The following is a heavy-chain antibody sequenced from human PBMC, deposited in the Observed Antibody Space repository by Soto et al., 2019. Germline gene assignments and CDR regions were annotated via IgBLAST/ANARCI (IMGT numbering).Heavy chain of an antibody. CDR1: GFTFSSYA. D-gene: IGHD3-10*01. CDR3: ARAPPLWVGELSAYYYYGMDV. V-gene: IGHV3-30-3*01. J-gene: IGHJ6*02. Sequence: GRALRLSCAASGFTFSSYAMHWVRQAPGKGLEGVAAISYVGSNKYYADSVKGRFTSSRDNTKNTLYLQMNSLRAEDTAVYYCARAPPLWVGELSAYYYYGMDVWRQGTTVTVSS. CDR2: ISYVGSNK.